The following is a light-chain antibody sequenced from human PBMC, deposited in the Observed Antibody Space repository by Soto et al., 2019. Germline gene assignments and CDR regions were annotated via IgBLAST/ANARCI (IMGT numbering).Light chain of an antibody. CDR1: NSNIGAGYD. V-gene: IGLV1-40*01. CDR2: GHS. CDR3: QSYDRSLSTVV. Sequence: QAVVTQPPSMSGAPGQRVTISCTGNNSNIGAGYDVLWYQQLPGTAPKLLMYGHSNRPSGVPDRFSGSKSGTSASLAITGLQAEDEADYYCQSYDRSLSTVVFGGGTKLTVL. J-gene: IGLJ2*01.